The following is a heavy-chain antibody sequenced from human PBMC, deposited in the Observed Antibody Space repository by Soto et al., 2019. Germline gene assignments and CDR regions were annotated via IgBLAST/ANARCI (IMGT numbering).Heavy chain of an antibody. J-gene: IGHJ6*03. V-gene: IGHV4-59*01. CDR2: IYYSGST. CDR3: ARGRDPSRGYYYMDV. CDR1: GGSISSYY. Sequence: SETLALACTVSGGSISSYYLSWIRQPPGKGLEWIGYIYYSGSTNYNPSLKSRVTISVDTSKNQFSLKLSSVTAADTAVYYCARGRDPSRGYYYMDVWGKGTTVTVSS. D-gene: IGHD3-10*01.